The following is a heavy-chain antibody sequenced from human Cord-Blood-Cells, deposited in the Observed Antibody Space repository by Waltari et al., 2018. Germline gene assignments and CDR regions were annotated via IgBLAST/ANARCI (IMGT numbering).Heavy chain of an antibody. J-gene: IGHJ4*02. CDR3: ARGYYDFWSGYFDY. V-gene: IGHV4-34*01. Sequence: QVQLQQWGAGLLKPSETLSLTCAVYGGSFSGYYWSWIRPPPGKGLEWIGEINHSGSTNYNPSLKSRVTISVDTSKNQFSLKLSSVTAADTAVYYCARGYYDFWSGYFDYWGQGTLVTVSS. D-gene: IGHD3-3*01. CDR2: INHSGST. CDR1: GGSFSGYY.